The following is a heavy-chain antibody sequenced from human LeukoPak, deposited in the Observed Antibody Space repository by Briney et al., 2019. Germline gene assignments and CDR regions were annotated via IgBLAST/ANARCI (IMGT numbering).Heavy chain of an antibody. D-gene: IGHD5-24*01. V-gene: IGHV4-59*01. Sequence: PSETLSLTCKVHGESFSDYYWSWIRQPPGKGLEWIGYIYYSGSTNYNPSLKSRVTISVDTSKNQFSLKLSSVTAADTAVYYCARGDVEMGFDYWGQGTLVTVSS. CDR3: ARGDVEMGFDY. J-gene: IGHJ4*02. CDR1: GESFSDYY. CDR2: IYYSGST.